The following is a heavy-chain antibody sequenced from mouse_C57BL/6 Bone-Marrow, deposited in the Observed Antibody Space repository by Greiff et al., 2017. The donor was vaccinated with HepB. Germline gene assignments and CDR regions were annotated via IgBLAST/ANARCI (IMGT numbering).Heavy chain of an antibody. J-gene: IGHJ2*01. Sequence: EVQLQQSGPELVKPGASVKIPCKASGYTFTDYNMDWVKQSHGKSLEWIGDINPNTGGTIYNQKFKGKATLTVDKSSSTAYMELRSLTSEDTAVYYCARETDDYYFDYWGQGTTLTVSS. CDR2: INPNTGGT. CDR3: ARETDDYYFDY. V-gene: IGHV1-18*01. CDR1: GYTFTDYN. D-gene: IGHD2-4*01.